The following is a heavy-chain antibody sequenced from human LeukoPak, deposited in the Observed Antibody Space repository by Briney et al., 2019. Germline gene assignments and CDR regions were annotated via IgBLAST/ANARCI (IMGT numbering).Heavy chain of an antibody. CDR1: GFTFSDAW. J-gene: IGHJ4*02. V-gene: IGHV3-15*01. CDR3: TTERPYFDN. Sequence: GGSLRLSCAASGFTFSDAWMSWVRQAPGKGLEWVGRVKSKTHGGTTAYAAPVKGRFTISRDDSKTTVYLQMNSLKSEDAAMYYCTTERPYFDNWGQGTQVTVSS. CDR2: VKSKTHGGTT.